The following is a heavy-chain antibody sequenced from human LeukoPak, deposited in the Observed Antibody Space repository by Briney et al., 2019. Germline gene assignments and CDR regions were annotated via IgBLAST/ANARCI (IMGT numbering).Heavy chain of an antibody. D-gene: IGHD3-16*01. Sequence: SETLSLTCAVYGGSFSGYYWSWIRQPPGKGLEWIGEIDHSGSTNYNPSLKSRVTISVDTSKNQFSLKLSSVTAADTAVYCCARGPYVYGAFDIWGQGTMVTVSS. J-gene: IGHJ3*02. V-gene: IGHV4-34*01. CDR1: GGSFSGYY. CDR2: IDHSGST. CDR3: ARGPYVYGAFDI.